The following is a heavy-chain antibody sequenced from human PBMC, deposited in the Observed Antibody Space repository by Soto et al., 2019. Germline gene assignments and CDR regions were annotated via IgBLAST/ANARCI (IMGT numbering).Heavy chain of an antibody. D-gene: IGHD6-19*01. CDR1: GYTITGYY. CDR2: INPNSGGT. Sequence: ASVKVYCKASGYTITGYYMHWVRQAKGQGLEWMGWINPNSGGTNYAQKFQGRVTMTRDTSISTAYMELSRLRSDDTAVYYCARWRDSGWYYPSYYYYGMAVWGQGTTVTVSS. V-gene: IGHV1-2*02. CDR3: ARWRDSGWYYPSYYYYGMAV. J-gene: IGHJ6*02.